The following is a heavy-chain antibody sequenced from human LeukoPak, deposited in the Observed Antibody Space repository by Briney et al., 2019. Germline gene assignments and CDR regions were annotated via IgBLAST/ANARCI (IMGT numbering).Heavy chain of an antibody. J-gene: IGHJ4*02. CDR1: GGTFSSYA. D-gene: IGHD1-1*01. V-gene: IGHV1-69*05. Sequence: SVKVSCKASGGTFSSYAISWVRQAPGQGLEWMGRIIPIFGTANYAQKFQGRVTITTDESTSTAYMELSSLRSEDTAVYYCAPMGGPNDSPSDYWGQGTLVTVSS. CDR3: APMGGPNDSPSDY. CDR2: IIPIFGTA.